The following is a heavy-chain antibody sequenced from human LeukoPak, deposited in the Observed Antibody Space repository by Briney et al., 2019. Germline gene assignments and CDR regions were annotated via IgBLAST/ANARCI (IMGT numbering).Heavy chain of an antibody. V-gene: IGHV4-34*01. D-gene: IGHD3-16*01. J-gene: IGHJ4*02. CDR3: ARDPKWAFGGLNGANFDY. Sequence: PSETLSLTCAVYGGSFSGHYWSWIRQPPGKGLEWIGEINHSGSTNYNPSLKSRVTISVDTSKKQFSLKMNSVTAADTAVYYCARDPKWAFGGLNGANFDYWGRGTLVTVSS. CDR2: INHSGST. CDR1: GGSFSGHY.